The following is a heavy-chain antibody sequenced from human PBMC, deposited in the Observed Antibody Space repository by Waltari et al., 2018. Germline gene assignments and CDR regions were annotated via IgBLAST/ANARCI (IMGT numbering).Heavy chain of an antibody. Sequence: SGGGLVQPGGSLRLSCTAPGATIDSNYMNWLRQAPGKGLEWISVIFADGTTHFADSVRGRFVISRDKSENTLYLQMNFVRADDSSVYYCTRGGHPNSWGQGTLVTVSS. V-gene: IGHV3-66*02. CDR2: IFADGTT. CDR1: GATIDSNY. CDR3: TRGGHPNS. D-gene: IGHD7-27*01. J-gene: IGHJ1*01.